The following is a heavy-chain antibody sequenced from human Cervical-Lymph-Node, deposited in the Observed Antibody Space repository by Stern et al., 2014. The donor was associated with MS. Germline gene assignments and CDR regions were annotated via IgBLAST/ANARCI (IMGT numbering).Heavy chain of an antibody. CDR1: GYRFTNNW. J-gene: IGHJ4*02. D-gene: IGHD1-1*01. Sequence: EVQLVESGAEVRKPGESLRISCEVSGYRFTNNWIGWVRQVPGKGLEWMGIIYPGDSETSYSPSFPGQVTILLDKSNSINSLPRRSLKASDTAIYYCARRGHGYMGIDYWGQGTLVTVSS. V-gene: IGHV5-51*03. CDR2: IYPGDSET. CDR3: ARRGHGYMGIDY.